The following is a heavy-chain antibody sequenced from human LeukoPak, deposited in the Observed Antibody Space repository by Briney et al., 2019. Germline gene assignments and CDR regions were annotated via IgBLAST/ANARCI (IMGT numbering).Heavy chain of an antibody. J-gene: IGHJ4*02. CDR2: ISGNGVSI. D-gene: IGHD3-22*01. CDR3: AKGQFHFDSSDYYR. V-gene: IGHV3-23*01. CDR1: GFTFSSYA. Sequence: PGGSLRLSCAASGFTFSSYAMSWVRQAPGKGLEWVSVISGNGVSILHADSVKGRFTISRDNSKNTLYLQMNSLRDEDTAVYYCAKGQFHFDSSDYYRWGQGTLVTVSS.